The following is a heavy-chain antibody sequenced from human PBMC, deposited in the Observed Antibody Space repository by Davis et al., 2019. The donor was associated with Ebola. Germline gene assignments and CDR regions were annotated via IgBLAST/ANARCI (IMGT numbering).Heavy chain of an antibody. J-gene: IGHJ5*02. V-gene: IGHV3-74*01. CDR3: ARGVSQDFDP. CDR2: IDSDGSTT. Sequence: PGGSLRLSCAASGFTFSSYAMHWVRQAPGKGLVWVSRIDSDGSTTTYADSVKGRFTISRDNAKNTLYLQMNSLRAEDTAVYYCARGVSQDFDPWGQGTLVTVSS. CDR1: GFTFSSYA.